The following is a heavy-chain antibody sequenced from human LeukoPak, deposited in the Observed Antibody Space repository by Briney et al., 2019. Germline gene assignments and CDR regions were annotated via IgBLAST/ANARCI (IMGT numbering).Heavy chain of an antibody. D-gene: IGHD6-13*01. Sequence: SETLSLTCAVSGGSISSSNWWSWVCQPPGKGLEWIGEIYHSGSTNYNPSLKSRVTISVDKSKNQFSLKLSSVTAADTAVYYCARELAAAGYRKFDYWGQGTLVTVSS. V-gene: IGHV4-4*02. CDR2: IYHSGST. J-gene: IGHJ4*02. CDR3: ARELAAAGYRKFDY. CDR1: GGSISSSNW.